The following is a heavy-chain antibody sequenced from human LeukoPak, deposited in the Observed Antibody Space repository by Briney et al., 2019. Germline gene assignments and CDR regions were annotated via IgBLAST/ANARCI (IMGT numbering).Heavy chain of an antibody. D-gene: IGHD4-17*01. CDR3: ARDPYYGDYVV. J-gene: IGHJ4*02. V-gene: IGHV3-48*04. CDR1: GFTFSSYS. CDR2: ISSSGSTK. Sequence: GGSLRLSCAASGFTFSSYSMNWVRQTPGKGLEWVSYISSSGSTKHYADSVKGRFTISRDNAKNSLYLQMNSLRAEDTAVYYCARDPYYGDYVVWGQGTLVTVSS.